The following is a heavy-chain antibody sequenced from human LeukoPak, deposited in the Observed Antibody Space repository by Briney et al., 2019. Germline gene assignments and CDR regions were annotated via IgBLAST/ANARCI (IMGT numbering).Heavy chain of an antibody. J-gene: IGHJ5*02. CDR2: ITDSDDST. CDR3: TKVPLYNSAWTSIWFDP. Sequence: GGSLRLSCAASGVTFSSYAMSWGRQAPGKGLEWVSTITDSDDSTSYADSVKGRFTISRDNSKNTLYLQMNSLRAEDTAVYYCTKVPLYNSAWTSIWFDPWGQGTLVTVSS. D-gene: IGHD6-19*01. V-gene: IGHV3-23*01. CDR1: GVTFSSYA.